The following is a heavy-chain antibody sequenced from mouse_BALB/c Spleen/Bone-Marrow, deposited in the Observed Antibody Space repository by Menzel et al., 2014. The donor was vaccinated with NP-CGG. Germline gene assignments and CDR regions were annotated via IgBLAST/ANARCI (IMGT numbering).Heavy chain of an antibody. Sequence: QAQLKQSGAELVKPGASVKLSCKASGYTFTSYYMYWVKQRPGQGLEWIGEINPSNGGTNFNEKFKSKATLTVDKSSNTAYVQLGSLTSEDSAVYHCTRSNYGYWFFDVWGAGTTVTVSS. V-gene: IGHV1S81*02. CDR3: TRSNYGYWFFDV. J-gene: IGHJ1*01. CDR1: GYTFTSYY. D-gene: IGHD1-1*01. CDR2: INPSNGGT.